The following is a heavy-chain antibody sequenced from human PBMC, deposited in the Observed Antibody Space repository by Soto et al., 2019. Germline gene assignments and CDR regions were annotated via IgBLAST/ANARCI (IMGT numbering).Heavy chain of an antibody. J-gene: IGHJ4*02. V-gene: IGHV4-4*02. CDR3: ARAVPRAIGVVVVAARFDY. Sequence: PSETLSLTCTVSGGSISSSVWWSWVRQPPGKGLEWIGEIDHNGFTNYSPSLESRVTISVDKSKNHFSLNLNSVTAADTAVYYCARAVPRAIGVVVVAARFDYWGQGALVTVSS. CDR1: GGSISSSVW. D-gene: IGHD2-15*01. CDR2: IDHNGFT.